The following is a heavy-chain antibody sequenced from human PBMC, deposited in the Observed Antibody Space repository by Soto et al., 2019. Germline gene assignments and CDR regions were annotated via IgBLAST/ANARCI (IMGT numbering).Heavy chain of an antibody. CDR2: IYYRGNT. CDR3: ARHPGYYDVLTGYSTYYFDY. J-gene: IGHJ4*02. Sequence: QVQLQESGPGLVKPSETLSLTCTVSGGSISTYYWSWIRQPPGKGLEWIGYIYYRGNTNYNPSFTRRVTKSLDTSKTQFSRRLSSVTAADTAVYYCARHPGYYDVLTGYSTYYFDYWGQGTLVTVSS. V-gene: IGHV4-59*08. D-gene: IGHD3-9*01. CDR1: GGSISTYY.